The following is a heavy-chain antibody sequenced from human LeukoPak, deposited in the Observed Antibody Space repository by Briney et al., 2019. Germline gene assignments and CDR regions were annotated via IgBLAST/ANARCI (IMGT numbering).Heavy chain of an antibody. D-gene: IGHD3-22*01. CDR1: GGSISSYY. V-gene: IGHV4-4*07. Sequence: SETLSLTCTVSGGSISSYYWSWIRQPAGKGLEWIGRIYTSGSTNYNPSLKSRVTMSVDTSKNQFSLKLSSVTAADTAVYYCAHTPDSSGYDDAFDIWGQGTMVTVSS. J-gene: IGHJ3*02. CDR3: AHTPDSSGYDDAFDI. CDR2: IYTSGST.